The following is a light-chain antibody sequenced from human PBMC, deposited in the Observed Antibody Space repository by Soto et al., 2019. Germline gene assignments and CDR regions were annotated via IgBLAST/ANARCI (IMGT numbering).Light chain of an antibody. CDR2: GAS. CDR3: QQYNSYSLT. Sequence: DIQMTQSPSTLSASVGDRATITCRASQSVTSRLAWYQQKPGKAPKLLIYGASNLESGVPSRFSGSGSGTEFTLTISSLQPDDFATYYCQQYNSYSLTFGGGTKVDIK. CDR1: QSVTSR. V-gene: IGKV1-5*01. J-gene: IGKJ4*01.